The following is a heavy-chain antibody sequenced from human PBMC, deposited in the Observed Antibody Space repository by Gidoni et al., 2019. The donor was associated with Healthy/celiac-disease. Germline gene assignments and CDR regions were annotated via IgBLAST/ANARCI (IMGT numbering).Heavy chain of an antibody. D-gene: IGHD4-17*01. CDR2: IISSVSTI. Sequence: QVQLVESGGGLVKPGGSLRLSCAASGFTFSDYYMSWNRQSSGEGMEWVSYIISSVSTIYYADSVKGRFTISRDNAKNSLYLQMNSLRAEDTAVYYCARDLEPDYGDYVVGYWGQGTLVTVSS. CDR1: GFTFSDYY. J-gene: IGHJ4*02. V-gene: IGHV3-11*01. CDR3: ARDLEPDYGDYVVGY.